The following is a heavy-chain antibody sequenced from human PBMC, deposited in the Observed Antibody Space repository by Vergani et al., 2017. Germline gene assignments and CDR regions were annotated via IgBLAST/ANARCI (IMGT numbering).Heavy chain of an antibody. V-gene: IGHV4-31*02. CDR1: GGSINSGGYF. CDR2: ISYTGST. J-gene: IGHJ5*01. D-gene: IGHD1-14*01. Sequence: QVQLQESGPGLVKPSQTLSLTCIVSGGSINSGGYFWSWIRQHPGKGLEWVGYISYTGSTTYNPSLKSRVIVSVDTTKNQFSLKLTSVTAADTAIYYCARAPETGNFFDPWGQGTLVPVSS. CDR3: ARAPETGNFFDP.